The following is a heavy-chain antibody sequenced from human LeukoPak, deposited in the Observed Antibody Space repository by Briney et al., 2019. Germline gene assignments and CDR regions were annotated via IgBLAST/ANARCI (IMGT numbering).Heavy chain of an antibody. CDR1: GGSFSGYY. CDR3: AERNYDSSGYYRY. J-gene: IGHJ4*02. V-gene: IGHV4-34*01. Sequence: PSETLSLTCAVYGGSFSGYYWSWIRQPPGKGLEWIGEINHSGSTNYNPSLKSRVTISVDTFKNQFSLKLSSVTAADTAVYYCAERNYDSSGYYRYWGQGTLVTVSS. CDR2: INHSGST. D-gene: IGHD3-22*01.